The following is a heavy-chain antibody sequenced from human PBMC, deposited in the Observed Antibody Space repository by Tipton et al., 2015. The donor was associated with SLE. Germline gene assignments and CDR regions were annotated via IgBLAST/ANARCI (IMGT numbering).Heavy chain of an antibody. Sequence: TLSLTCSVSGVSISTSRYYWGWIRQSPGQGLEWVGSLYAGGSTYFHPSLKSRASISADASKNHFSLKLNSVTAADTAVYYCARHGDGSGRLLGDQWGQGTLVTVSS. CDR2: LYAGGST. D-gene: IGHD2-15*01. CDR1: GVSISTSRYY. CDR3: ARHGDGSGRLLGDQ. V-gene: IGHV4-39*01. J-gene: IGHJ4*02.